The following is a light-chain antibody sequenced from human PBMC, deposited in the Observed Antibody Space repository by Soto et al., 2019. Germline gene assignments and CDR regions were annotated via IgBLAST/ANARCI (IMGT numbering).Light chain of an antibody. J-gene: IGKJ3*01. Sequence: EIVLTQSPGTLSLSPGERATLSCRASQSVSSSYLAWYQQKPGQAPRLPIYGASSRATGIPDRFSGSGSGTDFTLSISRLEPEDFAVYYCQQYGSSLLFTFGPGNKVDIK. CDR2: GAS. CDR1: QSVSSSY. CDR3: QQYGSSLLFT. V-gene: IGKV3-20*01.